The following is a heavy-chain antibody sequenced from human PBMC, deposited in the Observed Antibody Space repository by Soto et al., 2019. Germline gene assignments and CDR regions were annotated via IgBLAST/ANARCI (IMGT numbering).Heavy chain of an antibody. CDR2: ISAYNGNT. Sequence: ASVKVSCKASGYTFTSYGISWVRQAPGQGLEWMGWISAYNGNTNYAQKLQGRVTMTTDTSTSTAYMELRSLRSDDTAVYYCARERYSGSYYDYYGMDVWGQGTTVTVSS. CDR3: ARERYSGSYYDYYGMDV. V-gene: IGHV1-18*01. CDR1: GYTFTSYG. D-gene: IGHD1-26*01. J-gene: IGHJ6*02.